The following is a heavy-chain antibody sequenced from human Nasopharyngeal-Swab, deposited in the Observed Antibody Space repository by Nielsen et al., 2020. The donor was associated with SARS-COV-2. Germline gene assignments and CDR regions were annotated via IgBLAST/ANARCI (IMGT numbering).Heavy chain of an antibody. V-gene: IGHV1-18*04. Sequence: ASVKVSCKASGYTFTSYGISWVRQASGQGLEWMGWINTYNGDTNYAQNFQGRVTVTTDTSTSTAYMELRSLRSDDTAVYYCARPNYCNGRGCYGATHNWFDPWGQGTLVTVSS. CDR1: GYTFTSYG. CDR3: ARPNYCNGRGCYGATHNWFDP. D-gene: IGHD2-15*01. J-gene: IGHJ5*02. CDR2: INTYNGDT.